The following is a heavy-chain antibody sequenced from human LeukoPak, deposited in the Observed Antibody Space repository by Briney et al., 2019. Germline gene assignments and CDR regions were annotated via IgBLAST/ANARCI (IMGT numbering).Heavy chain of an antibody. D-gene: IGHD6-19*01. CDR2: INHSGST. Sequence: SETLSLTCAVYGGSFSGYYWSWIRQPPGKGLEWIGEINHSGSTNYNPSLKSRVTISVDTSKNQFSLKLSSVTAADTAVYYCARGRRLVVADYWGQGTLVTVSS. J-gene: IGHJ4*02. CDR3: ARGRRLVVADY. V-gene: IGHV4-34*01. CDR1: GGSFSGYY.